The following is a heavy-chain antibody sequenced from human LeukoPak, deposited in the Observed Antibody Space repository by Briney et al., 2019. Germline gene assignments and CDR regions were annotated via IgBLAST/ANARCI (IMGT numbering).Heavy chain of an antibody. D-gene: IGHD6-19*01. CDR1: GFTFRSYE. J-gene: IGHJ4*02. CDR3: ARDGIAVAGTL. V-gene: IGHV3-48*03. CDR2: ISSTGNTI. Sequence: GGSLRLSCAASGFTFRSYEMSWVRQAPGKGLEWVSSISSTGNTIYYADSVKGRFTISRDNAKNSLYLQMSSLKTEDTAVYYCARDGIAVAGTLWGEGTLVTVSS.